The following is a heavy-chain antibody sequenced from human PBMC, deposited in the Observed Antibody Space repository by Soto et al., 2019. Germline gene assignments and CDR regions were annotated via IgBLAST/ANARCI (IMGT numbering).Heavy chain of an antibody. CDR2: INHSGST. CDR3: ARGPLTYYDFWSGSMTAPAEYFQH. J-gene: IGHJ1*01. D-gene: IGHD3-3*01. V-gene: IGHV4-34*01. Sequence: QVQLQQWGAGLLKPSETLSLTCAVYGGSFSGYYWSWIRQPPGKGLEWIGEINHSGSTNYNPSLKSRVTISVDTSKNQFSLKLSSVTAADTAVYYCARGPLTYYDFWSGSMTAPAEYFQHWGQGTLVTVSS. CDR1: GGSFSGYY.